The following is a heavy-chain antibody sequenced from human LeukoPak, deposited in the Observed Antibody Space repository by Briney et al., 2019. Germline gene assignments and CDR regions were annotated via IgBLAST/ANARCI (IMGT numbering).Heavy chain of an antibody. V-gene: IGHV3-30*03. D-gene: IGHD6-6*01. J-gene: IGHJ4*02. CDR3: ARDPYSSSGDFDY. CDR1: GFTFSSYS. CDR2: ISYDGSNK. Sequence: PGGSLRLSCAASGFTFSSYSMNWVRQAPGKGLEWVAVISYDGSNKYYADSVKGRFTISRDNSKNTLYLQMNSLRAEDTAVYYCARDPYSSSGDFDYWGQGTLVTVSS.